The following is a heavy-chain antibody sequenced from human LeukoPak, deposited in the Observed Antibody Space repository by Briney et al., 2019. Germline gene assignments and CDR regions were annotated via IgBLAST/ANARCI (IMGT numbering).Heavy chain of an antibody. CDR2: IYYSGIT. V-gene: IGHV4-39*07. CDR1: GGSISNSIYY. J-gene: IGHJ4*02. D-gene: IGHD3-10*01. CDR3: ARGGFYGHPFDF. Sequence: SETLSLTCTVSGGSISNSIYYWGWIRQPPGKGLEWIGSIYYSGITSYNPSLESRVTISVDTSNNQVSLNLNSVTAADTAIYFCARGGFYGHPFDFGGQGTLVTVSS.